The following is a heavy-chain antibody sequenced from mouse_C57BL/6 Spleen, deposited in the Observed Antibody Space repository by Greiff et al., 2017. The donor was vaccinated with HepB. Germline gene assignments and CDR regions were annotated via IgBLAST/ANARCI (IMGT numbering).Heavy chain of an antibody. CDR3: TRLSTGTWFAY. CDR1: GYTFTDYE. V-gene: IGHV1-15*01. CDR2: IDPETGGT. J-gene: IGHJ3*01. D-gene: IGHD4-1*02. Sequence: VKLQQSGAELVRPGASVTLSCKASGYTFTDYEMHWVKQTPVHGLEWIGAIDPETGGTAYNQKFKGKAILTADKSSSTAYMELRSLTSEDSAVYYCTRLSTGTWFAYWGQGTLVTVSA.